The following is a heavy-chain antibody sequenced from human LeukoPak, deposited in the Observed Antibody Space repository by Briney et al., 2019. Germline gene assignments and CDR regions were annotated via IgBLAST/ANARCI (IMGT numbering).Heavy chain of an antibody. J-gene: IGHJ4*02. CDR1: GGSFSGYY. Sequence: PETLSLTCAVYGGSFSGYYWTWIRQPPGKGLEWIGEIKHSGSINYNPSLKSRVTISVDTSKNQFSLKLSSVTAADTAVYYCARHRRDGSPTQDWGQGILVTVSS. D-gene: IGHD5-24*01. CDR3: ARHRRDGSPTQD. V-gene: IGHV4-34*01. CDR2: IKHSGSI.